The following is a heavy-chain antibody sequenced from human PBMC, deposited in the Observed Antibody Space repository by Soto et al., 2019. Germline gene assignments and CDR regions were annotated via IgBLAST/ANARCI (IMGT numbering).Heavy chain of an antibody. Sequence: SGPTLVNPTQTLTLTCTFSGFSLSTSGVGVGWIRRPPGKALEWLALIYWDDDKRYSPSLKSRLTITKDTSKNQVVLTMTNMDPVDTATYYCAQRRVTATPFDYWGQGTLVTVSS. V-gene: IGHV2-5*02. D-gene: IGHD2-15*01. CDR2: IYWDDDK. J-gene: IGHJ4*02. CDR1: GFSLSTSGVG. CDR3: AQRRVTATPFDY.